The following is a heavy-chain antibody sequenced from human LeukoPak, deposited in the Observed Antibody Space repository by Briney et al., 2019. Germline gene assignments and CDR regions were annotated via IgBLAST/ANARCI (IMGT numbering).Heavy chain of an antibody. V-gene: IGHV1-18*01. D-gene: IGHD1-26*01. Sequence: ASVKVSCKSSGYSFTSYGITWVRQAPGQGLEWMGWISALNGNTDYAQKLQGRVTVTTDTSTNTAYMELRGLRSDDTAVYYCTRGVRALDRKSGSYDAFDVWGQGTMVNVSS. CDR3: TRGVRALDRKSGSYDAFDV. CDR1: GYSFTSYG. CDR2: ISALNGNT. J-gene: IGHJ3*01.